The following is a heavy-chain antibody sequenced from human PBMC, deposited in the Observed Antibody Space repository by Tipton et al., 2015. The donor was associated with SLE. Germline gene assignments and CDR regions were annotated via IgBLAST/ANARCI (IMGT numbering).Heavy chain of an antibody. J-gene: IGHJ3*02. Sequence: TLSLTCAVYGGSFSGYYWSWIRQPPGKGLEWIGSIYYSGSTYYNPSLKSRVTISVDTSKNQFSLKLSSVTAADTAVYYCARGLSSSSWYGDDAFDIWGQGTMVTVSS. CDR2: IYYSGST. V-gene: IGHV4-34*01. D-gene: IGHD6-13*01. CDR3: ARGLSSSSWYGDDAFDI. CDR1: GGSFSGYY.